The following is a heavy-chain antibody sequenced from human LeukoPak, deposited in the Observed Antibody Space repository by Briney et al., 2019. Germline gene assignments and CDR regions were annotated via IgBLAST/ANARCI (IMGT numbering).Heavy chain of an antibody. Sequence: GASVKVSCKASGYTFTTSAIIWVRQVPGQGLEWMGWINTNTGNPTYAQGFTGRFVFSLDTSLSTAYLQITSLKTEDTAVYYCSRPQYQTSSWSFNFDYWGQGTLVTVSS. D-gene: IGHD6-13*01. CDR2: INTNTGNP. CDR3: SRPQYQTSSWSFNFDY. J-gene: IGHJ4*02. CDR1: GYTFTTSA. V-gene: IGHV7-4-1*02.